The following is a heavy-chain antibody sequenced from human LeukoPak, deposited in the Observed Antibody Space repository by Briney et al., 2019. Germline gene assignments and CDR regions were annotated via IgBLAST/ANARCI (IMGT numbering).Heavy chain of an antibody. CDR1: GYTFTSYY. Sequence: ASVKVSCKASGYTFTSYYMHWVRQAPGQGLEWMGIINPSGGSTSYAQKFQGRVTMTRDTSTSTVYMELSSLRSEDTAVYHCARNYGAYPHFDYWGQGTLVTVSS. CDR3: ARNYGAYPHFDY. V-gene: IGHV1-46*01. D-gene: IGHD4-17*01. CDR2: INPSGGST. J-gene: IGHJ4*02.